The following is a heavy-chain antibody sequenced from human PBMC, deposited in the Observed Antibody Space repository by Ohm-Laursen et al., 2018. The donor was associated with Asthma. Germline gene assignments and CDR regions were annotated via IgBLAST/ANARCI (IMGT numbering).Heavy chain of an antibody. CDR1: GFTFSSYA. Sequence: SLRLSCSASGFTFSSYAMSWVRQAPGKGLEWVSAISGSGGSTYYADSVKGRFTISRDNSKNSLYLQMNSLRAEDTAVYYCARGGEYSYGYFLYYYYYGMDVWGQGTTVTVSS. V-gene: IGHV3-23*01. D-gene: IGHD5-18*01. CDR3: ARGGEYSYGYFLYYYYYGMDV. CDR2: ISGSGGST. J-gene: IGHJ6*02.